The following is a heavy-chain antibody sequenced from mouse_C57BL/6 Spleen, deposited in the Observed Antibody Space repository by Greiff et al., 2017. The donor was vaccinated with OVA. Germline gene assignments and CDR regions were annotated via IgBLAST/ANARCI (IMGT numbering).Heavy chain of an antibody. CDR2: ISNGGGST. J-gene: IGHJ4*01. CDR3: ARQNWDSYYAMDY. Sequence: EVKLMESGGGLVQPGGSLKLSCAASGFTFSDYYMYWVRQTPEKRLEWVAYISNGGGSTYYPDTVKGRFTISRDNAKNTLYLQMSRLKSEDTAMYYCARQNWDSYYAMDYWGQGTSVTVSS. V-gene: IGHV5-12*01. CDR1: GFTFSDYY. D-gene: IGHD4-1*01.